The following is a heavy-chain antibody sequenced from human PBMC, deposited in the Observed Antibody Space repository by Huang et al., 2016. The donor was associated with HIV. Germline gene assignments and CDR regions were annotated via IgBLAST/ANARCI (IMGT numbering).Heavy chain of an antibody. D-gene: IGHD3-3*01. CDR3: TRENYDFWSGYYKYYFDY. CDR1: GFTFGDYA. Sequence: EVQLVESGGGLVKPGRSLRLSCTASGFTFGDYAMSWFRQAPGKGLEWVWCIRSKASGGTTEYAASVKGRFTISRDDSKSIAYLQMNSLKIEDTAVYYCTRENYDFWSGYYKYYFDYWGQGTLVTVSS. CDR2: IRSKASGGTT. V-gene: IGHV3-49*05. J-gene: IGHJ4*02.